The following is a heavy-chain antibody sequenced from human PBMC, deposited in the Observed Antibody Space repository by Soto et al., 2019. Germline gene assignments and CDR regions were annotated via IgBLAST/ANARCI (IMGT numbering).Heavy chain of an antibody. CDR1: GYKFTNFG. CDR2: ISVYNGDT. J-gene: IGHJ4*02. Sequence: QVQLVQSGPEVKNPGASVKVSCKASGYKFTNFGIAWIRQAPGQGLEWMGRISVYNGDTTFAQNIQDRVTLTTDTSTSTAYMELRSLRSDDTAVYYCARAEYYYDSSGYYLLFYFDCWGQGTLVTVSS. V-gene: IGHV1-18*01. CDR3: ARAEYYYDSSGYYLLFYFDC. D-gene: IGHD3-22*01.